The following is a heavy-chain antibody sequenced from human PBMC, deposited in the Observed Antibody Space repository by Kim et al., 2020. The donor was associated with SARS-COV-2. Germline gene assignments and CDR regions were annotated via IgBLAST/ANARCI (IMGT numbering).Heavy chain of an antibody. J-gene: IGHJ6*02. D-gene: IGHD3-10*01. CDR3: AKAPPRGWFGDEVGYGMDV. CDR2: ISYDGSNK. CDR1: GFTFSSYG. Sequence: GGSLRLSCAASGFTFSSYGMHWVRQAPGKGLEWVAVISYDGSNKYYADSVKGRFTISRDNSKNTLYLQMNSLRAEDTAVYYCAKAPPRGWFGDEVGYGMDVWGQGTKVTVSS. V-gene: IGHV3-30*18.